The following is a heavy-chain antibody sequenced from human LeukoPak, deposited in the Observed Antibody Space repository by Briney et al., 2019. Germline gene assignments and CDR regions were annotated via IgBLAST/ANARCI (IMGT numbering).Heavy chain of an antibody. D-gene: IGHD4-17*01. CDR3: ARVGDYGDY. CDR2: ISYDGSNK. J-gene: IGHJ4*02. Sequence: GGSLRLSCAASGFTFTRFAMYWVRQAPGKGLEWVALISYDGSNKYYADSVKGRFTISRDNSKNTVYLQMNSPRAEDTAVYYCARVGDYGDYWGQGTLVTVSS. V-gene: IGHV3-30*04. CDR1: GFTFTRFA.